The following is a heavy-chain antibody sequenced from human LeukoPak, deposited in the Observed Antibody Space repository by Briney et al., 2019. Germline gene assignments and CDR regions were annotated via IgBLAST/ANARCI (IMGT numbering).Heavy chain of an antibody. D-gene: IGHD3/OR15-3a*01. J-gene: IGHJ3*02. CDR3: AGAPLDTTLRLSAFDM. CDR2: INHSGDT. CDR1: AGSFSAHY. Sequence: PSETLSLTCAVYAGSFSAHYWSWIRQSPGKGLEWIGDINHSGDTNCNPSLKTRVTMSVDTSKNQFSLKVNSVTAADTAVYYCAGAPLDTTLRLSAFDMWGQGTSVTVSS. V-gene: IGHV4-34*01.